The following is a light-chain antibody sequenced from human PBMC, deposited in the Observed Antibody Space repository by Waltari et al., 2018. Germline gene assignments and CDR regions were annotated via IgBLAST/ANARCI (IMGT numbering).Light chain of an antibody. V-gene: IGKV3-11*01. CDR1: QTVRSY. Sequence: EIVLTQSPATLSLSPGERATLSCRASQTVRSYLAWYQQRPGQTPRLRIFDASSRATGISAKFGGSGSGKHFTLTVSNREPEVFAVNSCHQRRNWPYTFARGPGWRSN. J-gene: IGKJ2*01. CDR3: HQRRNWPYT. CDR2: DAS.